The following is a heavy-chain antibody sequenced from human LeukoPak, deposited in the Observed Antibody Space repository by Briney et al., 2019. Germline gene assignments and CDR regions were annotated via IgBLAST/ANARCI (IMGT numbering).Heavy chain of an antibody. CDR1: GFTFSSYE. V-gene: IGHV3-48*03. CDR3: AKGGNYGGTLTFDY. J-gene: IGHJ4*02. Sequence: GGSLRLSCAASGFTFSSYEMNWVRQAPGKGLEWVSYISGSGSTIHYVDSVKGRFTISRDNAKSSLYLQMNSLRAEDTAIYYCAKGGNYGGTLTFDYWGQGTLVTVSS. D-gene: IGHD4-23*01. CDR2: ISGSGSTI.